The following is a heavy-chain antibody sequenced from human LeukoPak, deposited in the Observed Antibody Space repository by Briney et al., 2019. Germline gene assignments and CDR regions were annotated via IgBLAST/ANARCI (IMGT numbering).Heavy chain of an antibody. V-gene: IGHV4-59*01. Sequence: PSETLSLTCTVSGGSISSYYWSWIRQSPGKGLECIGYIHYTGSTNYNPSLKSRVTISVDTSKNQFSLKLSSVTAADTAVYYCARQEALGSGSFDYWGQGTLVTVSS. CDR2: IHYTGST. CDR1: GGSISSYY. D-gene: IGHD1-26*01. CDR3: ARQEALGSGSFDY. J-gene: IGHJ4*02.